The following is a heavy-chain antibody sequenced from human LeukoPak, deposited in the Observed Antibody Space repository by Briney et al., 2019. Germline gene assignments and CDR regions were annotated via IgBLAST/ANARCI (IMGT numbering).Heavy chain of an antibody. Sequence: ASVKVSCKASGYTFTSYDINWVRQATGQGLEWTGWMNPNSGNTGYAQKFQGRVTMTRNTSISTAYMELSSLRSEDTAVYYCARGWGIVVENAFDIWGQGTMVTVSS. CDR2: MNPNSGNT. V-gene: IGHV1-8*01. D-gene: IGHD3-22*01. J-gene: IGHJ3*02. CDR1: GYTFTSYD. CDR3: ARGWGIVVENAFDI.